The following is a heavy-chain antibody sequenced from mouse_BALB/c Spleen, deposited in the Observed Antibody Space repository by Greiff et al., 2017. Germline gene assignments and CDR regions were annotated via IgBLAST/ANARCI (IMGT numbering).Heavy chain of an antibody. CDR2: INPSTGYT. CDR1: GYTFTSYW. D-gene: IGHD4-1*01. CDR3: ARGGTGDWYFDV. V-gene: IGHV1-7*01. J-gene: IGHJ1*01. Sequence: QVQLKQSGAELAKPGASVKMSCKASGYTFTSYWMHWVKQRPGQGLEWIGYINPSTGYTEYNQKFKDKATLTADKSSSTAYMQLSSLTSEDSAVYYCARGGTGDWYFDVWGAGTTVTVSS.